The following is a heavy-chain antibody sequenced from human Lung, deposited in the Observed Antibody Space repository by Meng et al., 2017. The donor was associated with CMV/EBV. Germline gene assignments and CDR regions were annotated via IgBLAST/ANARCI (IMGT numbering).Heavy chain of an antibody. V-gene: IGHV1-46*01. CDR1: GYTFTNYY. D-gene: IGHD2-2*01. CDR2: INPSGGST. J-gene: IGHJ5*02. Sequence: ASXXVSCKASGYTFTNYYMHWVRQPPGQGLEWMGIINPSGGSTNYAQKFQGRVTLTMDTSTSKVYMELSSLRSEDTAMYYCARAPLAYCTKTSCYVFHPWGQGTQVTVSS. CDR3: ARAPLAYCTKTSCYVFHP.